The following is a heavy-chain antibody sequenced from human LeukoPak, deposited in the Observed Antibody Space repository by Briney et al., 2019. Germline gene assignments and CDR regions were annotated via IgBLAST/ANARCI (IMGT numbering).Heavy chain of an antibody. J-gene: IGHJ4*02. CDR3: VRDTVKPAYDILTGSLIGASN. D-gene: IGHD3-9*01. Sequence: SETLSLTCTVSGGSISSYYWSWIRQPPGKGLEWIGYIYYSGSTNYNPSLKRRLTISVDTSRNQFSLELRSVTAADTAIYYCVRDTVKPAYDILTGSLIGASNWGRGTLVTVSS. V-gene: IGHV4-59*12. CDR1: GGSISSYY. CDR2: IYYSGST.